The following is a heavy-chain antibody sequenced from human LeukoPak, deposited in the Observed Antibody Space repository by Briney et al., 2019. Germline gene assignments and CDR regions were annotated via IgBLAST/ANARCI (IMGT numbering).Heavy chain of an antibody. D-gene: IGHD5-18*01. CDR2: ISNGGSTI. J-gene: IGHJ4*02. Sequence: GGSLRLSCTASGFTFSDYYMGWIRQAPGKGLEWLSHISNGGSTIDYADSVKGRFTISRDNAKHSLYLQMNSLRAEDTAVYYCARVWLVTSFDLWGQGTLVTVPS. CDR3: ARVWLVTSFDL. V-gene: IGHV3-11*01. CDR1: GFTFSDYY.